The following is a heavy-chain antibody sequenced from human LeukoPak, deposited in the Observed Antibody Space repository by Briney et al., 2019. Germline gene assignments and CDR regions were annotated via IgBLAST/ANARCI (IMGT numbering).Heavy chain of an antibody. CDR3: ARAGDYYDSKGDAYDI. CDR2: MNPNSGNT. Sequence: ASVKVSCKASGYTFTGYYMHWVRQATGQGLEWMGWMNPNSGNTGYAQKFQGRVTITRNTSISTAYMELSSLRSEDTAVYYCARAGDYYDSKGDAYDIWGQGTTVTVSS. CDR1: GYTFTGYY. J-gene: IGHJ3*02. V-gene: IGHV1-8*03. D-gene: IGHD3-22*01.